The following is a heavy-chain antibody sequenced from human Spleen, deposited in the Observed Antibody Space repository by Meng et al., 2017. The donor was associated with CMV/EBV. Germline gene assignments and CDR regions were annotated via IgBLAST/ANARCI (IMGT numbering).Heavy chain of an antibody. J-gene: IGHJ5*02. CDR2: IIPIFGTA. D-gene: IGHD4-17*01. CDR1: RGTFSSDA. Sequence: KAARGTFSSDAIRWVRQAPGQGLEWMGGIIPIFGTANYAQKCQGRVTITTDESTSTAYMELSSLRSEDTAVYYYARAYGDYDWWFDPWGQGTLVTVSS. CDR3: ARAYGDYDWWFDP. V-gene: IGHV1-69*05.